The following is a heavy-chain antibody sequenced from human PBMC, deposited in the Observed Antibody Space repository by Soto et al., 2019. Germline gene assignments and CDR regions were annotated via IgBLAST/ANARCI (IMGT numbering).Heavy chain of an antibody. Sequence: GASVKVSCKASGYTFTSYAMHWVRQAPGQRLEWMGWINAGNGNTKYSQKFQGRVTITRDTSASTAYMELSSLRSEDTAVYYCARDWFPVVVPAAHPNWFDPWGQGTLVTVSS. J-gene: IGHJ5*02. V-gene: IGHV1-3*01. CDR2: INAGNGNT. CDR1: GYTFTSYA. D-gene: IGHD2-2*01. CDR3: ARDWFPVVVPAAHPNWFDP.